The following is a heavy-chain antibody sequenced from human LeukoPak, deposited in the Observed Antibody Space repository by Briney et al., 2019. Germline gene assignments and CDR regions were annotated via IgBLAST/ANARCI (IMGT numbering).Heavy chain of an antibody. Sequence: TGGSLRLSCAASGFTFSSYGMHWVRQAPGKGLEWVAFIRYDGSNKYYADSVKGRFTISRDNSKNTLYLQMNSLRAEDTAVYYCAKFWDYTYYYGSGSYEDMDVWGKGTTVTVSS. CDR1: GFTFSSYG. J-gene: IGHJ6*04. CDR3: AKFWDYTYYYGSGSYEDMDV. V-gene: IGHV3-30*02. D-gene: IGHD3-10*01. CDR2: IRYDGSNK.